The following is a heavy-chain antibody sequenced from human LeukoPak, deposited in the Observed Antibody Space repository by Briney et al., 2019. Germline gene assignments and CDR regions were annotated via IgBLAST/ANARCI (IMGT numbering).Heavy chain of an antibody. J-gene: IGHJ4*02. CDR3: AGGSGYYFSDN. D-gene: IGHD6-25*01. CDR1: RNTFNGNY. CDR2: INPDSGGT. V-gene: IGHV1-2*02. Sequence: ASVKVSCKSSRNTFNGNYMHWVRQTPGQGLEWMGWINPDSGGTNYAQKFQDRVTMTRDTSIGTIYMSLRRLSSDDTAIYYCAGGSGYYFSDNWGQGTLLTV.